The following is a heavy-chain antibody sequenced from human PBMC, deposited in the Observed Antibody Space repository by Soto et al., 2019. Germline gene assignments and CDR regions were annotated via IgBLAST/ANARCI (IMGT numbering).Heavy chain of an antibody. CDR3: ARYYDSSGSGLYYFAY. Sequence: ASVKVSCKASGYTFTSYGMNWVRQAPGRGLEWMGWINPGNGNTKYSQKFQGRVIIERDTSASTAYMELSSLRSEDTAVYYCARYYDSSGSGLYYFAYWGQGTLVTVSS. J-gene: IGHJ4*02. CDR1: GYTFTSYG. CDR2: INPGNGNT. V-gene: IGHV1-3*01. D-gene: IGHD3-22*01.